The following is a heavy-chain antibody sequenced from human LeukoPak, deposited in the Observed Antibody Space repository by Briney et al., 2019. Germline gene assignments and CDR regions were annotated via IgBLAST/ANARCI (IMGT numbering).Heavy chain of an antibody. CDR1: GYSFTNYW. CDR3: ARHNTVAKIFDY. Sequence: GESLKISCKGSGYSFTNYWIGWVRQMPGKSLEWMGIVYPGDSETRYSPSFQGQVTISADKSINTAYLQWSSLKASDTAMYYCARHNTVAKIFDYWGQGTLVTVSS. V-gene: IGHV5-51*01. D-gene: IGHD4-23*01. J-gene: IGHJ4*02. CDR2: VYPGDSET.